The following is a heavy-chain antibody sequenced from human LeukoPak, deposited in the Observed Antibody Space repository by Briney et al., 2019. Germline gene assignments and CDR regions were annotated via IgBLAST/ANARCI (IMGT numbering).Heavy chain of an antibody. V-gene: IGHV3-66*01. D-gene: IGHD3-16*02. CDR3: ARDLATRQRTGLYDS. CDR1: GIIVSSNY. J-gene: IGHJ4*02. Sequence: GGSLRLSCAASGIIVSSNYMSWVRQAPGKGLQWVSVIYVDGSTYYADSEKGRITISRDNSRNTLYLQMNSLRAEDTAVYYCARDLATRQRTGLYDSWGQGALVTVSS. CDR2: IYVDGST.